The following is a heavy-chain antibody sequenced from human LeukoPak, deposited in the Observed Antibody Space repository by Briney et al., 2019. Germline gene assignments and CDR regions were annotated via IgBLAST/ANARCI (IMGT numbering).Heavy chain of an antibody. J-gene: IGHJ4*02. CDR3: ARDAMPTYYDFWSGYYFDY. CDR2: ISYDGSNK. Sequence: GGSLRLSCAASGFTFSSYAMIWVRQAPGKGLEWVAVISYDGSNKYYADSVKGRFTISRDNSKNTLYLQMNSLRAEDTAVYYCARDAMPTYYDFWSGYYFDYWGQGTLVTVSS. D-gene: IGHD3-3*01. CDR1: GFTFSSYA. V-gene: IGHV3-30-3*01.